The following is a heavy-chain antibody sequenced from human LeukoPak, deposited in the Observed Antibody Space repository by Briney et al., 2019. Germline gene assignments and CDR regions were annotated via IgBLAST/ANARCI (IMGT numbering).Heavy chain of an antibody. CDR3: AKDHKITIFGVVTRYYYYMDV. Sequence: PGGSLRLSCAASGFTFSSYGMHWVRQAPGKGLEWVAFIRYDGSNKYYADSVKGRFTISRDNSKNTLYLQMNSLRAEDTAVYYCAKDHKITIFGVVTRYYYYMDVWGKGTTVTVSS. CDR2: IRYDGSNK. V-gene: IGHV3-30*02. J-gene: IGHJ6*03. CDR1: GFTFSSYG. D-gene: IGHD3-3*01.